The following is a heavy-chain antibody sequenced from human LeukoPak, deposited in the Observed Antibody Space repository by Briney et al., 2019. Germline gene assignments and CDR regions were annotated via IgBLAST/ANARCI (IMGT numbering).Heavy chain of an antibody. J-gene: IGHJ5*02. V-gene: IGHV3-23*01. CDR3: AKDTVTTDWFDP. D-gene: IGHD4-17*01. CDR1: GFTFSSYG. CDR2: ISGSGGST. Sequence: GRSLRLSCAASGFTFSSYGMSWVRQAPGKGLEWVSAISGSGGSTYYADSVKGRFTISRDNSKNTLYLQMNSLRAEDTAVYYCAKDTVTTDWFDPWGQGTLVTVSS.